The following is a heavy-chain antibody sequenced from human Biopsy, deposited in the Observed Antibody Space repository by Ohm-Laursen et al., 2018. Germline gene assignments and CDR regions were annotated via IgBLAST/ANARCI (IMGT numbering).Heavy chain of an antibody. CDR2: ISDSGST. D-gene: IGHD2-15*01. J-gene: IGHJ4*02. CDR1: GTSFNDYS. V-gene: IGHV4-59*08. CDR3: ARRGSGGRSFDH. Sequence: SDTLSLTCAVFGTSFNDYSWTWIRQPPGKGPEWIGDISDSGSTNYKPSLKSRVIISVDTSKNQFSLNLSSVTAADTAVYYCARRGSGGRSFDHWGQGTLVTASS.